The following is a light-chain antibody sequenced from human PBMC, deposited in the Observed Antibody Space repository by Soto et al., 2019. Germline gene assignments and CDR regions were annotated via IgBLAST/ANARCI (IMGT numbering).Light chain of an antibody. CDR2: GAS. V-gene: IGKV3-20*01. Sequence: EIVLTQSPATLSSSPGERATLSCRASQSIDTYLAWYQHKPGQAPRLLIYGASNRATGIPDRFSGSGSGTDFTLTISRLEPEDFAVYYCQQYGSSGTFGQGTKVDIK. J-gene: IGKJ1*01. CDR1: QSIDTY. CDR3: QQYGSSGT.